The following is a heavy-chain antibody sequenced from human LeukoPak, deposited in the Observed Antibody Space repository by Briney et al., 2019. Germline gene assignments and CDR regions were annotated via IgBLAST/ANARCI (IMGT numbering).Heavy chain of an antibody. J-gene: IGHJ4*02. Sequence: SETLSLTCTVSGGSISSSSYYWSWIRQPPGKGLEWIGYIYYSGSTNYNPSLKSRVTISVDTSKNQFSLKPSSVTAADTAVYYCARHQWELLPFDYWGQGTLVTVSS. V-gene: IGHV4-61*05. CDR2: IYYSGST. CDR1: GGSISSSSYY. CDR3: ARHQWELLPFDY. D-gene: IGHD1-26*01.